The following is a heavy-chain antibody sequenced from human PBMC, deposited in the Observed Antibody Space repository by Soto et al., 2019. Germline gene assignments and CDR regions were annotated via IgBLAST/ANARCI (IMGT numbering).Heavy chain of an antibody. D-gene: IGHD6-19*01. CDR3: ARDVRAVADYYFDY. Sequence: PRLSCAASGFTFSSYSMNWVRQAPGKGPEWVSYISSSSSTIYYADSVKGRFTISRDNAKNSLYLQMDSLRDEDTAVYYCARDVRAVADYYFDYCGQGTLVTVSS. J-gene: IGHJ4*02. CDR1: GFTFSSYS. CDR2: ISSSSSTI. V-gene: IGHV3-48*02.